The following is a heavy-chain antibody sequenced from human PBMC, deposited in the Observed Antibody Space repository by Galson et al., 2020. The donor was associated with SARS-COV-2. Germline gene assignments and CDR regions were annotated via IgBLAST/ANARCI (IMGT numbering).Heavy chain of an antibody. Sequence: ASVKVSCKVSGSTLTELSMHWVRQDTGKGLEWMGGFDPEDGETIYAQKFQGRVTMTEDTSTDTAYMELSSLRSEDTAVYYWATMPAASYYYYYGMDVWGQGTTVNVSS. CDR1: GSTLTELS. CDR3: ATMPAASYYYYYGMDV. V-gene: IGHV1-24*01. CDR2: FDPEDGET. J-gene: IGHJ6*02. D-gene: IGHD2-2*01.